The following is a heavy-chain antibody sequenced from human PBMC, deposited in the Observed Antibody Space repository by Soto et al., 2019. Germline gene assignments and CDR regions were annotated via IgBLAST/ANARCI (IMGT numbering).Heavy chain of an antibody. CDR1: GGSFSGYY. CDR3: ARGRGFDY. CDR2: INHSGST. J-gene: IGHJ4*02. Sequence: QVQLQQWGAGLLKPSETLSLTCAVYGGSFSGYYWSWIRQPPGKGLEWIGEINHSGSTNYNPSLKSRVTIPVDTSEHQFSLKLSSVTAADTAVYYCARGRGFDYWGQGTLVTVSS. V-gene: IGHV4-34*01.